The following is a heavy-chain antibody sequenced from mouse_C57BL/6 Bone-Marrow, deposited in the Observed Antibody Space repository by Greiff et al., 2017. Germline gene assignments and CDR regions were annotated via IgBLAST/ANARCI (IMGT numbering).Heavy chain of an antibody. D-gene: IGHD1-1*01. Sequence: VQLQQPGAELVKPGASVKMSCKASGYTFTSYWITWVKQRPGQGLEWIGDIYPGSGSTNYNEKFKSKATLTVDTSSSTAYMQLSSLTSEDSAVYYCANAPSYYYGSSLYYFDYWGQGTTLTVSS. CDR3: ANAPSYYYGSSLYYFDY. CDR1: GYTFTSYW. V-gene: IGHV1-55*01. CDR2: IYPGSGST. J-gene: IGHJ2*01.